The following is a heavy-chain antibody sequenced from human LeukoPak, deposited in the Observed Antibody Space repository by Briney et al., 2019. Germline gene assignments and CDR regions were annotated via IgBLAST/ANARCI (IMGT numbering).Heavy chain of an antibody. J-gene: IGHJ4*02. CDR1: GYTSTGYY. D-gene: IGHD3-10*01. Sequence: ASVKVSCKASGYTSTGYYMHWVRQAPGQGLEWMGWINPNSGGTNYAQKFQGWVTMTRDTSISTAYMELSRLRSDDTAVYYCARVDYYGSGAFDYWGQGTLVTVSS. V-gene: IGHV1-2*04. CDR3: ARVDYYGSGAFDY. CDR2: INPNSGGT.